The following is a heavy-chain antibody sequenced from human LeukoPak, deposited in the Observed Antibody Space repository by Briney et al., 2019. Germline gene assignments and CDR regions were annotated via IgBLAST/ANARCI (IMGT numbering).Heavy chain of an antibody. CDR3: ARDKYCSSTSCSTGGSY. CDR2: ITNSGTTI. CDR1: GFTFTDYY. D-gene: IGHD2-2*02. V-gene: IGHV3-11*04. J-gene: IGHJ4*02. Sequence: GGSLRLSCAASGFTFTDYYMSWIRQAPGKGLEWVSYITNSGTTIYYADSVKGRFTISRDNAKNSLYLQMNSLRAEDTAVYYCARDKYCSSTSCSTGGSYWGQGTLVTVSS.